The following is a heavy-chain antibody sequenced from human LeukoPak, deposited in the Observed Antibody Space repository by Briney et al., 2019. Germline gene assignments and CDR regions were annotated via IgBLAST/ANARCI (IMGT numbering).Heavy chain of an antibody. Sequence: GGSLRLSCAASGFTFSGYGVHWVRQAPGKGLEWVAVIWYDGSNKYYADSVKGRFTISRDNSKNTLYLQMNSLRAEDTAVYYCARARGWELDPDYYYYGMDVWGQGTTVTVSS. CDR3: ARARGWELDPDYYYYGMDV. V-gene: IGHV3-33*01. CDR1: GFTFSGYG. J-gene: IGHJ6*02. D-gene: IGHD1-26*01. CDR2: IWYDGSNK.